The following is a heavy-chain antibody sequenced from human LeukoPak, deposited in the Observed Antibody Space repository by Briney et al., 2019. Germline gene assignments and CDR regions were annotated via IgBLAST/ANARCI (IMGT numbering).Heavy chain of an antibody. Sequence: GASVKVSCKASGYTFTSYYMHWVRQAPGQGLEWMGIINPSGGSTSYAQKFQGRVTMTRDTSTSTVYMELSSLRSEDTAVYYCARDRITIFGVVFYYFDYWGQGTLVTVSS. D-gene: IGHD3-3*01. CDR3: ARDRITIFGVVFYYFDY. CDR1: GYTFTSYY. J-gene: IGHJ4*02. CDR2: INPSGGST. V-gene: IGHV1-46*01.